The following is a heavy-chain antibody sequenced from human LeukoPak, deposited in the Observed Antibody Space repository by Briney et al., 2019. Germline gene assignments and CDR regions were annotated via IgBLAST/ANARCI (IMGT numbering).Heavy chain of an antibody. CDR1: GFTVSSNY. V-gene: IGHV3-53*01. Sequence: GGSLRLSCAASGFTVSSNYMSWVRQAPGKGLEWVSVIYSGGSTYYADSVKGRFTISRDNSKNTLYLQMKSLRAGDRAVYYCARDASGQYGWGQGTLVTVSS. J-gene: IGHJ4*02. D-gene: IGHD4-17*01. CDR3: ARDASGQYG. CDR2: IYSGGST.